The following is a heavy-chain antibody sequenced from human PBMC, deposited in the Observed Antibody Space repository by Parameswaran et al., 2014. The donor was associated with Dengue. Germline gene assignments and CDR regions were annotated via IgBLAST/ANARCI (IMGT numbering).Heavy chain of an antibody. Sequence: PGKGLEWIGYIYYSGSTYYNPSLKSRVTISVDTSKNQFSLKLSSVTAADTAVYYCARLMRAGSLNWFDPWDQGTLVTVSS. CDR3: ARLMRAGSLNWFDP. CDR2: IYYSGST. J-gene: IGHJ5*02. D-gene: IGHD3-10*01. V-gene: IGHV4-31*02.